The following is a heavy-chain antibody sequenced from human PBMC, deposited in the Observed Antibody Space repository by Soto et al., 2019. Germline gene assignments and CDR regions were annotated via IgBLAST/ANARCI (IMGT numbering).Heavy chain of an antibody. CDR1: GYTFSSDV. CDR2: ISGAGTSK. Sequence: EVQLLDSGGGFVQPGGSLRLSCAASGYTFSSDVMTWVRLAPGKGLEWVSSISGAGTSKFYADSVKGRFTISRDNSKNILYLEMDSLRAGDTAVYYCAKDLLSTVTTLGHWGQGTLVTVSA. V-gene: IGHV3-23*01. J-gene: IGHJ4*02. D-gene: IGHD4-17*01. CDR3: AKDLLSTVTTLGH.